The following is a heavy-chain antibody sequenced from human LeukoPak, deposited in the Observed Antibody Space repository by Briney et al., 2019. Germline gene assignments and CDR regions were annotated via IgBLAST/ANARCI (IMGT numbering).Heavy chain of an antibody. Sequence: PSDTMSLTCTVSGGSISSYYWNWIRQPPGKGLEWIGYIYYSGSTNYNPSLKSRVTISVDTSKNQFSLKLGSVTAADTAVYYCARVGYSYGLDHWGQGTLVTVSS. D-gene: IGHD5-18*01. CDR2: IYYSGST. CDR1: GGSISSYY. CDR3: ARVGYSYGLDH. V-gene: IGHV4-59*07. J-gene: IGHJ4*02.